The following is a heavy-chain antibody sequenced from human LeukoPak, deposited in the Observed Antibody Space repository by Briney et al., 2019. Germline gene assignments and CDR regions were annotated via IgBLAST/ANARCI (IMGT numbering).Heavy chain of an antibody. CDR2: ISGSGGST. V-gene: IGHV3-23*01. CDR1: GFTFSSYA. D-gene: IGHD4-17*01. CDR3: AKAWALYGDIDFDY. J-gene: IGHJ4*02. Sequence: GGSLRLSCAASGFTFSSYAMSWVRQAPGKGLEWVSAISGSGGSTYYADSVKGRFTISRDNSKNTLYLQMNSLRAEGTAVYYCAKAWALYGDIDFDYWGQGTLVTVSS.